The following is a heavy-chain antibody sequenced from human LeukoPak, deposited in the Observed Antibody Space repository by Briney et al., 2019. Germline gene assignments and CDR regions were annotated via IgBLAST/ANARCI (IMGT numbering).Heavy chain of an antibody. V-gene: IGHV3-23*01. Sequence: GGSLRLSCAASGFTFSSYAMSWVRQAPGKGLEGVSAISGSGGSTYYADSVKGRFTISRDNSKNTLYLQMNSLRAEDTAVYYCAKHSGYDFFLVVFDYWGQGTLVTVSS. CDR3: AKHSGYDFFLVVFDY. D-gene: IGHD5-12*01. CDR2: ISGSGGST. J-gene: IGHJ4*02. CDR1: GFTFSSYA.